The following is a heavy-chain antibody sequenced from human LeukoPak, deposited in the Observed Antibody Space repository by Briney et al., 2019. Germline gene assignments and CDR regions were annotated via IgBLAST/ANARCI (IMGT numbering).Heavy chain of an antibody. J-gene: IGHJ6*02. V-gene: IGHV3-48*03. Sequence: GGSLRLSCAASGFTFSSYEMNWVRQAPGKGLEWVSYISSSGSTIYYADSVKGRFTISRDNAKNSLYLQMNSLRAEDTAVYYCATYTHWVAGDVWGQGTTVTVSS. D-gene: IGHD3-16*01. CDR1: GFTFSSYE. CDR3: ATYTHWVAGDV. CDR2: ISSSGSTI.